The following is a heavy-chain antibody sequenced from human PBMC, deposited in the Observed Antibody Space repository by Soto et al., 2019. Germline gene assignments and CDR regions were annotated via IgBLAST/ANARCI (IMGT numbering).Heavy chain of an antibody. CDR1: GYTFTSYA. CDR3: ARDPGIAARPSGFVP. V-gene: IGHV1-3*01. J-gene: IGHJ5*02. Sequence: AASVKVSCKASGYTFTSYAMHWVRQAPGQRLEWMGWINAGNGNTKYSQKFQGRVTITRDTSASTAYMELSSLRSEDTAVYYCARDPGIAARPSGFVPWGKGTLVTVSS. D-gene: IGHD6-6*01. CDR2: INAGNGNT.